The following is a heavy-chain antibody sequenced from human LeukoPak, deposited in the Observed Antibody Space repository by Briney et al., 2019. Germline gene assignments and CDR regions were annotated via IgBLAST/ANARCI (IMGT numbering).Heavy chain of an antibody. J-gene: IGHJ4*02. CDR2: ISYDGSNK. CDR3: ASDPHKLRWNY. D-gene: IGHD4-23*01. CDR1: GFTFSAYA. Sequence: GGSLRLSRAASGFTFSAYAIHWVRQAPGKGLEWVAVISYDGSNKYYADSVKGRFTISRDNSKNTLYLQMNSLRAEDTAVYYCASDPHKLRWNYWGQGTLVTVSS. V-gene: IGHV3-30-3*01.